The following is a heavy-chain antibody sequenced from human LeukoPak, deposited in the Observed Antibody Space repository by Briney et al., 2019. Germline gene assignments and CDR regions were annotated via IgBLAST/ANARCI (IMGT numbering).Heavy chain of an antibody. CDR2: ISDSDNII. V-gene: IGHV3-48*03. CDR1: GFTFSSYE. D-gene: IGHD1/OR15-1a*01. CDR3: ARDLGLEHTFDI. Sequence: GGSLRLSCAASGFTFSSYEMIWVRQAPGKGLEWISYISDSDNIIYYADSVKGRFTISRDSAKNSLYLQMNSLRAEDTAIYYCARDLGLEHTFDIWGQGTVVTVSS. J-gene: IGHJ3*02.